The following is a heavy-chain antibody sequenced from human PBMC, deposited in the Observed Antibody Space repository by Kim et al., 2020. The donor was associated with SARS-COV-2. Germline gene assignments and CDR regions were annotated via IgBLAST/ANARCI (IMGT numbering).Heavy chain of an antibody. CDR3: ARALAYCIGGSCYP. Sequence: ASVKVSCKASGYSFTDYYVHWVRQAPGQGLEWMGWINPNSGGTKYAQKFQGRVTMTTDTSISTAYMELSSLRSDDTAVYFCARALAYCIGGSCYPWGQGTLVTVSS. CDR1: GYSFTDYY. V-gene: IGHV1-2*02. CDR2: INPNSGGT. D-gene: IGHD2-15*01. J-gene: IGHJ5*02.